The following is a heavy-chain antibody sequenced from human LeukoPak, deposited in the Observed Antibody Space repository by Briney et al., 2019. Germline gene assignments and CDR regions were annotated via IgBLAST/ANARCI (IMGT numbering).Heavy chain of an antibody. V-gene: IGHV3-30*18. D-gene: IGHD3-16*01. Sequence: GGSLRLSCAASGFTFTTYPMHWVRQAPGKGLEWVAVISHDESYIYYADSVKGRFTISRDTSKNTLYLQMNDMRAEDTSIYYCAKTMWPPGGGETFDYWGQGTLVTVSS. CDR2: ISHDESYI. J-gene: IGHJ4*02. CDR1: GFTFTTYP. CDR3: AKTMWPPGGGETFDY.